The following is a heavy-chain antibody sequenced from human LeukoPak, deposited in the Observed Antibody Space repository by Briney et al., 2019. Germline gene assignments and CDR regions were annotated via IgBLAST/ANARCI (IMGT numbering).Heavy chain of an antibody. CDR1: GFTFSNYE. CDR3: VRLSRAGD. CDR2: ISSSGSTI. J-gene: IGHJ4*02. V-gene: IGHV3-48*03. Sequence: GGSLRLSCAPSGFTFSNYEMNWVRQAPGKGREWVSYISSSGSTIYYADSVKGRFTISRDNAKNSLYLQMNSLRVEDTAVYFCVRLSRAGDWGQGTLVTVCS.